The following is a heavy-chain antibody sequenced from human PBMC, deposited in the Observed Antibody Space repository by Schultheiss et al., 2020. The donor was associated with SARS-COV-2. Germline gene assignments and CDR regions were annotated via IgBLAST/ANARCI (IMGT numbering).Heavy chain of an antibody. CDR3: ARETYYYDTSGYYPYYFDY. D-gene: IGHD3-22*01. Sequence: GGSLRLSCAASGFTVSSNYMNWVRQAPGKGLEWVSAISGSGGSTYYADSVKGRFTISRDNAKNSLYLQMNSLRAEDTAVYYCARETYYYDTSGYYPYYFDYWGQGTLVTVSS. CDR1: GFTVSSNY. V-gene: IGHV3-21*01. J-gene: IGHJ4*02. CDR2: ISGSGGST.